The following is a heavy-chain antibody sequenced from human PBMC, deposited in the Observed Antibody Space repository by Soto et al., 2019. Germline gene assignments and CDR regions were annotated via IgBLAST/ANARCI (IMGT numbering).Heavy chain of an antibody. J-gene: IGHJ6*02. CDR2: IYYSGST. V-gene: IGHV4-39*01. Sequence: PSETLSLTCTVSGGSISSSSYYWGWIRQPPGKGLEWIGSIYYSGSTYYNPSLKSQVTISVDTSKNQFSLKLSSVTAADTAVYYCAGLYGMDVWGQGTTVTVSS. CDR1: GGSISSSSYY. CDR3: AGLYGMDV.